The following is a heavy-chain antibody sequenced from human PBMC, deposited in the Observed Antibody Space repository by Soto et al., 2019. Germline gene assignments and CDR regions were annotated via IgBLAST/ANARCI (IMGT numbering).Heavy chain of an antibody. CDR2: ISSSSSYI. CDR1: GFTFSSYS. Sequence: EVQLVESGGGLVKPGGSLRLSCAASGFTFSSYSMNWVRQAPGKGLEWVSSISSSSSYIYYADSVKGRFTIPRDNAKNSLYLQMNSLRAEDTAVYYCATVLKDYGDYFFDYWGQGTLVTVSS. D-gene: IGHD4-17*01. J-gene: IGHJ4*02. CDR3: ATVLKDYGDYFFDY. V-gene: IGHV3-21*01.